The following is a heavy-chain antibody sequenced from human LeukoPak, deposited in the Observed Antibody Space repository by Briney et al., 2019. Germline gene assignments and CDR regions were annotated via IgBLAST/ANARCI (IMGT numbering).Heavy chain of an antibody. CDR3: AKVSLRSSGWNY. J-gene: IGHJ4*02. V-gene: IGHV3-30*02. D-gene: IGHD6-19*01. Sequence: AGGSLRLSCAASGFTFDDYAMHWVRQAPGKGLEWVAFIRYDGSNKYYADSVKGRFTISRDNSKNTLYLQMNSLRAEDTAVYYCAKVSLRSSGWNYWGQGTLVTVSS. CDR2: IRYDGSNK. CDR1: GFTFDDYA.